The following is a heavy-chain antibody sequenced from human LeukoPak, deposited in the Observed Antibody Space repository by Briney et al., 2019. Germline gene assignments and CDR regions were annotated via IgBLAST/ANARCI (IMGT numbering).Heavy chain of an antibody. D-gene: IGHD4-17*01. CDR1: GMSLSDYY. Sequence: SETLSRTCGVSGMSLSDYYWTWIRQSPGKGLEWIGEVSHDGDTNYNPSLKSRVSISVDTSNDQFSLKLSSVTAADTGVYYCARRALDYDDVAYFYARCSDVWGQGIKVTVS. J-gene: IGHJ6*02. V-gene: IGHV4-34*01. CDR2: VSHDGDT. CDR3: ARRALDYDDVAYFYARCSDV.